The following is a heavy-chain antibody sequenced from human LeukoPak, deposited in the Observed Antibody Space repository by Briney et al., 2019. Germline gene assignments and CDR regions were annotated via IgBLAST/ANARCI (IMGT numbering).Heavy chain of an antibody. V-gene: IGHV4-38-2*01. D-gene: IGHD1-26*01. CDR2: IYHSGYP. J-gene: IGHJ4*02. CDR3: ARTQSSGIVWATTQFDY. Sequence: WETLSLTCAVSGYSISSGYYWGWIRQSPGKGLEWIGSIYHSGYPYYNPSLKSRVTMSVDTSKNLFSLELTSVTAADTAVYYCARTQSSGIVWATTQFDYWGQGTLVTVSS. CDR1: GYSISSGYY.